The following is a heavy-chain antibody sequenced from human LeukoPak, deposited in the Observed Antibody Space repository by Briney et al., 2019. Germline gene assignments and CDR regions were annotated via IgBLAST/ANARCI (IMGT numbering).Heavy chain of an antibody. CDR3: ASDQGRVWFGESDY. CDR1: GFTFSSYS. Sequence: GGSLRLSCAASGFTFSSYSMNWVRLAPGKGLEWVSYISSSSSTIYYADSVKGRFTISRDNAKNSLYLQMNSLRDEDTAVYYCASDQGRVWFGESDYWGQGTLVTVSS. V-gene: IGHV3-48*02. D-gene: IGHD3-10*01. J-gene: IGHJ4*02. CDR2: ISSSSSTI.